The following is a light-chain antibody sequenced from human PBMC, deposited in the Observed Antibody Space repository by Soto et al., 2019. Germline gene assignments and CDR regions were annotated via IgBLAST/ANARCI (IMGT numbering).Light chain of an antibody. V-gene: IGKV4-1*01. J-gene: IGKJ2*01. CDR2: WAS. CDR3: QQYHTTPNT. CDR1: QNLLFSSNNKNS. Sequence: DVVMTQSPDSLAVSLGERAAINCKSSQNLLFSSNNKNSLAWYQQKPGPPPKLLIYWASTRESGAPDRFSGSGSGRDFTLTISSLQAEDVAVYYCQQYHTTPNTFGQGTKVEIK.